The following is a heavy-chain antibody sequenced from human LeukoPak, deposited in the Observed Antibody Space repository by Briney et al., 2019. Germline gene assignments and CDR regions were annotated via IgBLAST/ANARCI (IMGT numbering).Heavy chain of an antibody. CDR1: GFTFSSYA. Sequence: GRSLRLSCAASGFTFSSYAMHWVRQAPGKGLEWVAVISYDGSNKYYADSVKGRFTISRDNSKNTLYLQMNSLRAEDTAVYYCARDKYGSGSYLYYYGMDVWGQGTMVTVSS. V-gene: IGHV3-30-3*01. CDR2: ISYDGSNK. J-gene: IGHJ6*02. D-gene: IGHD3-10*01. CDR3: ARDKYGSGSYLYYYGMDV.